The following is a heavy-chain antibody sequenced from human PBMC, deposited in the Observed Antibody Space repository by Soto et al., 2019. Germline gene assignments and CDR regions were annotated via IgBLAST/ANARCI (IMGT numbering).Heavy chain of an antibody. CDR2: ISKDGSTK. Sequence: GSLRLSCAASGFTFSSYGMHWVRQAPGKGLEWVAVISKDGSTKYDADSVKGRFTISRDNSKNTLYLQMNSLKTEDTAVYYCVRDTYFPDSSGYTRCFDYWGQGTLVTVSS. CDR3: VRDTYFPDSSGYTRCFDY. V-gene: IGHV3-30*03. D-gene: IGHD3-22*01. CDR1: GFTFSSYG. J-gene: IGHJ4*02.